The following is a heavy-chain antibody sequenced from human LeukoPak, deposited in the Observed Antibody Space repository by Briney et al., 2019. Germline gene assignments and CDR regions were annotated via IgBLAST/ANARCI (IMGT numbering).Heavy chain of an antibody. CDR2: IYYSGSS. J-gene: IGHJ4*02. Sequence: PSQTLSLTCTVSGGSISSGDYYWSWIRQPPGKGLEWIGYIYYSGSSYYNPSLRSRVTISVDTSKNHFSLKLSSVTAADTAVYYCARNGDGYNSFDYWGQGTLVTVSS. CDR1: GGSISSGDYY. CDR3: ARNGDGYNSFDY. V-gene: IGHV4-31*03. D-gene: IGHD5-24*01.